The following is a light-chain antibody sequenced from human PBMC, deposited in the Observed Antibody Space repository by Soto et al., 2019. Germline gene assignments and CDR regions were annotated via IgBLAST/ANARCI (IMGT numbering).Light chain of an antibody. Sequence: EIVLTQSPGTLSLSPGERATLSCRASQYVSTSNLAWYQQKPGQAPRLLIYGASNRATGIPDRFSGSGSGTDFTLTISRLESEDFAVYYCQRFGTSPWTFGQGTKVEIK. J-gene: IGKJ1*01. V-gene: IGKV3-20*01. CDR3: QRFGTSPWT. CDR2: GAS. CDR1: QYVSTSN.